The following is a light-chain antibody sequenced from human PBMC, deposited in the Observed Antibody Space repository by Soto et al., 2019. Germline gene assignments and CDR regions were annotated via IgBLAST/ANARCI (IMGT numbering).Light chain of an antibody. CDR2: WAS. J-gene: IGKJ4*01. CDR1: QSVLYSSNNKNY. Sequence: DIVMTQSPDPLAVSLGARATIHCKSSQSVLYSSNNKNYLAWYQQKPGQHPKMLIYWASTRESGVPDRFSGSGSGTDFNLTISRLQAEDVAVYECQQYYSTPLTFGGGTKVDIK. CDR3: QQYYSTPLT. V-gene: IGKV4-1*01.